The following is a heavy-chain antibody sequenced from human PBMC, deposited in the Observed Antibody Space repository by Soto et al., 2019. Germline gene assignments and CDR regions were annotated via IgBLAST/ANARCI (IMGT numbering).Heavy chain of an antibody. V-gene: IGHV1-69*12. D-gene: IGHD3-16*01. CDR1: GGTFGSYA. J-gene: IGHJ6*02. CDR3: AVGPAYNCYYYGMDV. CDR2: IIPIFGTA. Sequence: QVQLVQSGAEVKRPGSSVKVSCKASGGTFGSYAISWVRQAPGQGLEWMGGIIPIFGTATYAQKFQGRVTIIADESTRTVNMELSSLRSEDTAVYYCAVGPAYNCYYYGMDVWGQGTAVTVSS.